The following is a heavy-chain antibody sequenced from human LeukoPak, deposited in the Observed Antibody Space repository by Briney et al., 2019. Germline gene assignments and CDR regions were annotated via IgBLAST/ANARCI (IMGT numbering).Heavy chain of an antibody. CDR1: GNYW. J-gene: IGHJ4*02. D-gene: IGHD2-2*01. CDR3: VSFYETY. V-gene: IGHV3-74*01. CDR2: INSDGSWT. Sequence: GGSLRLSCAASGNYWMHWVRQAPGKGLVWVSHINSDGSWTSYADSVKGRFTISKDNAKNTVYLQMNNLRAEDTAVHYCVSFYETYWGRGTLVTVSS.